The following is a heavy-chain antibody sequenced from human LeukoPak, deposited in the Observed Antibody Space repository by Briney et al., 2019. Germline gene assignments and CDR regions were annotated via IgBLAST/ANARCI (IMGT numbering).Heavy chain of an antibody. Sequence: ASVKVSCKVSGYTLTELSMHWVRQAPGQGLEWMGIINPSGGSTSYAQKFQGRVTMTRDTSTSTVYMELSSLRSEDTAVYYCARWSGLDDAFDIWGQRTMVTVSS. CDR3: ARWSGLDDAFDI. V-gene: IGHV1-46*01. CDR1: GYTLTELS. J-gene: IGHJ3*02. D-gene: IGHD3-10*01. CDR2: INPSGGST.